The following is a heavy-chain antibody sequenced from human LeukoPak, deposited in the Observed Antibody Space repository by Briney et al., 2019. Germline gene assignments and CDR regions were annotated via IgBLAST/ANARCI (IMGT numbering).Heavy chain of an antibody. V-gene: IGHV4-4*09. CDR1: GGSFSSYY. D-gene: IGHD3-3*01. CDR3: ARERYDFWSFDY. J-gene: IGHJ4*02. CDR2: IYTTGTT. Sequence: SETLSLTCTVSGGSFSSYYWSWIRQPPGKGLEWIGYIYTTGTTSYNPSLKSRVTISLDTSKNQFSLPLSSVTAADTAVYYCARERYDFWSFDYRGQRTLVTFSS.